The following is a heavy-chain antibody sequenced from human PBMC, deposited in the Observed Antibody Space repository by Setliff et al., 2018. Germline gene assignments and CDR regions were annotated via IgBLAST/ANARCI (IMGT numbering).Heavy chain of an antibody. D-gene: IGHD6-19*01. CDR1: GDSISAASI. Sequence: PSETLSLTCNVSGDSISAASIMAWIRQPPGKGLEWIGSINYYGSIFDDGTTYSTYYNPSLKSRATISIDTSKSQFSLELSSVTAADTAVYYCARSRTIAVKGGVFAVWGRGTLVTVSS. CDR2: INYYGSIFDDGTTYST. J-gene: IGHJ2*01. CDR3: ARSRTIAVKGGVFAV. V-gene: IGHV4-38-2*02.